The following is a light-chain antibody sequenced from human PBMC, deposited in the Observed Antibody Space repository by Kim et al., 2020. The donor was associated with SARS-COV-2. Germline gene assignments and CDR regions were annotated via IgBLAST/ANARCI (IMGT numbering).Light chain of an antibody. CDR2: RAS. CDR1: QSVDSN. CDR3: QQYRYWPIT. V-gene: IGKV3-15*01. Sequence: GSPGGGATLSCRASQSVDSNVAWYQQKTGQAPRLLMYRASTRATGVPARFSGSVSGTDFSLTISSLQSEDLALYYCQQYRYWPITFGQGTRLEIK. J-gene: IGKJ5*01.